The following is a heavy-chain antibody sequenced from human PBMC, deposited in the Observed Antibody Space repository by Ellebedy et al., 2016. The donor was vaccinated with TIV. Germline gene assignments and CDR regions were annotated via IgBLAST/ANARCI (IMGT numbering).Heavy chain of an antibody. J-gene: IGHJ4*02. CDR1: GGSISSSSYY. D-gene: IGHD3-22*01. V-gene: IGHV4-39*07. CDR3: ARLAPYYYDSSGYPFDY. Sequence: SETLSLXXTVSGGSISSSSYYWGWIRQPPGKGLEWIGSIYYSGSTYYNPSLKSRVTISVDTSKNQFSLKLSSVTAADTAVYYCARLAPYYYDSSGYPFDYWGQGTLVTVSS. CDR2: IYYSGST.